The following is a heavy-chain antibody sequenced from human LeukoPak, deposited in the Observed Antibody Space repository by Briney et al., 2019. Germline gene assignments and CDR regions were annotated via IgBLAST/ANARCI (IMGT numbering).Heavy chain of an antibody. J-gene: IGHJ4*02. CDR3: ATLTGTTDY. V-gene: IGHV4-59*01. D-gene: IGHD1-7*01. CDR1: GGSISSYY. CDR2: IYYSGST. Sequence: SETLSLTCTVSGGSISSYYWSWIRQPPGKGLEWIGYIYYSGSTNYNPSLKSRVTISVDTSKNQFSLKLSSVTAADTAVYYCATLTGTTDYWGQGTLVTVSS.